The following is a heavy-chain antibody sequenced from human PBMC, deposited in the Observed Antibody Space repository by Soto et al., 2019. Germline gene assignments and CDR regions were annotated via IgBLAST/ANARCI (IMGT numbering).Heavy chain of an antibody. J-gene: IGHJ4*02. CDR2: IKQDGGEK. CDR1: GFIFINSW. Sequence: PWGSLRLSCAASGFIFINSWITFVRHAPFKWLEWVANIKQDGGEKYYVDSVKGRFIISRDNARNSLYLQMNSLGAEDTAVYYCAREADMGGVLISNFDYWGQGILVTVS. CDR3: AREADMGGVLISNFDY. V-gene: IGHV3-7*01. D-gene: IGHD3-16*01.